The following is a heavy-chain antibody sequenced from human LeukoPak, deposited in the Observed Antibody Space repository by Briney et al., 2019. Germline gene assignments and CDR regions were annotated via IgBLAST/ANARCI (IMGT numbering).Heavy chain of an antibody. D-gene: IGHD4-11*01. J-gene: IGHJ4*02. CDR2: ISAYKGNT. V-gene: IGHV1-18*01. CDR3: ARNDYSNYPHY. Sequence: ASVKVSCKASGYTLTSYGISWVRQAPGQGLEWMGCISAYKGNTNYAQKLQGRVTMTTDTSTSTAYMELRSLRSDGTAVYYCARNDYSNYPHYWGQGTLVTVSS. CDR1: GYTLTSYG.